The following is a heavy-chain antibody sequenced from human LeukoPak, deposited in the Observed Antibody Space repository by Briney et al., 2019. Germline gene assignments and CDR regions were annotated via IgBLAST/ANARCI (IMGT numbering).Heavy chain of an antibody. CDR3: ARYGLVEFRNAFQY. J-gene: IGHJ1*01. V-gene: IGHV4-61*01. CDR2: IHDRGSD. Sequence: SETLSLTCSVSGASITTTNFWWTWIRQSPGRGLEWIGYIHDRGSDNYNPALESRATLSVDTYKNQLSLKLNSVTAADKAVYYCARYGLVEFRNAFQYWGQGILVSVSS. CDR1: GASITTTNFW. D-gene: IGHD6-6*01.